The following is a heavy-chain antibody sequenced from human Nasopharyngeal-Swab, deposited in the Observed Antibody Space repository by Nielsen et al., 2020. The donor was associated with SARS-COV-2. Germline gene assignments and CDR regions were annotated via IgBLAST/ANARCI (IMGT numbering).Heavy chain of an antibody. CDR2: IKQDGSEK. D-gene: IGHD1-1*01. J-gene: IGHJ5*02. V-gene: IGHV3-7*01. CDR1: GVTFSSYW. Sequence: ESLTLSCAASGVTFSSYWISWVRQAPGKGMEWVANIKQDGSEKYYVDSVKGRFTISRDNAKNSLYLQMNSLRAEDTAVYYCARGGTGTNQRDNWFDPWGQGTLVTVSS. CDR3: ARGGTGTNQRDNWFDP.